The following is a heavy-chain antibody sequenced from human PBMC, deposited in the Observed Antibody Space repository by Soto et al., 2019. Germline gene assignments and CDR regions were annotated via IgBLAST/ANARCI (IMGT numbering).Heavy chain of an antibody. D-gene: IGHD3-22*01. Sequence: GGSLRLSCVASGFTYSDYWMAWVRQVPGEGLEWVAYMNPDGSQTFYVDSVKGRFTISRDNAKNSLYLRIRSLRVEDTAVHYCAKGPAETYYYDSSGFDYWGQGTLVTVSS. V-gene: IGHV3-7*01. CDR2: MNPDGSQT. CDR1: GFTYSDYW. J-gene: IGHJ4*02. CDR3: AKGPAETYYYDSSGFDY.